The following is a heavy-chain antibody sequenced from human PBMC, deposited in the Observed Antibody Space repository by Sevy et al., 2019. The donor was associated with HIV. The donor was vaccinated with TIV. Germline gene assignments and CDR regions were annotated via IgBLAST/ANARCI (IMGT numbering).Heavy chain of an antibody. J-gene: IGHJ6*02. CDR1: GFNFSSHG. CDR2: ISYDGRND. V-gene: IGHV3-30*18. CDR3: AKDRISMIKGVGDHNFYGMDV. Sequence: GGSLRLSCVASGFNFSSHGINWVRQVPGKGLQWVAVISYDGRNDFYADSVKGRFTISRDNSKTTVYLEMNSLRPDDTAVYYCAKDRISMIKGVGDHNFYGMDVWGQGTTVTVSS. D-gene: IGHD3-10*01.